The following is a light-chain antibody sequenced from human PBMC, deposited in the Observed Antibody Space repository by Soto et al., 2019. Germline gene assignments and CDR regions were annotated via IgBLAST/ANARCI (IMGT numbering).Light chain of an antibody. CDR3: QQYYSTPAYT. J-gene: IGKJ2*01. CDR2: WSS. Sequence: DIVMTQSPDSLAVSLGERATINCKSSQSVLYSSNNKNYLAWYQQKPGQPPKLLIYWSSTRESGVPDRFSGGSSGTDFSITISSMQAPDVAVYYCQQYYSTPAYTFGQGTKLEIK. CDR1: QSVLYSSNNKNY. V-gene: IGKV4-1*01.